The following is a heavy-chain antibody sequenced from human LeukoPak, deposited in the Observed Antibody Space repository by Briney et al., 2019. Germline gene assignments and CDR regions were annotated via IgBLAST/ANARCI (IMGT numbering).Heavy chain of an antibody. Sequence: GGSLRLSCAASGFSFSSHWMSWVRRAPGKGLEWVANIRPDGSAQYYVDSVKGRFTISRDNAKNSLFLHMNSQRAEDTALYYCAKWGYISGYYYDFWGQGTLVTVSS. CDR3: AKWGYISGYYYDF. CDR2: IRPDGSAQ. V-gene: IGHV3-7*03. D-gene: IGHD6-19*01. J-gene: IGHJ4*02. CDR1: GFSFSSHW.